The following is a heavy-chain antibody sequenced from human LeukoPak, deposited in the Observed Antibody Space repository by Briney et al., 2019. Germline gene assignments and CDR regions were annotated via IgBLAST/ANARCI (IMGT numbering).Heavy chain of an antibody. CDR3: ARGNSGSCYSFDY. D-gene: IGHD1-26*01. V-gene: IGHV4-38-2*02. Sequence: SETLSLTCTVSGYSISSGYYWGWIRQPPGKGLGWIGSIYHSGSTYYNPSLKSRVTISVDTSKNQFSLKLSSVTAADTAVYYCARGNSGSCYSFDYWGQGTLVTVSS. CDR1: GYSISSGYY. CDR2: IYHSGST. J-gene: IGHJ4*02.